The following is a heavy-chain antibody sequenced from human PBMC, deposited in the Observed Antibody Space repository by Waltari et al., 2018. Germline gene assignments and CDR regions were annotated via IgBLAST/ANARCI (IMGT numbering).Heavy chain of an antibody. CDR3: ARDRSSSGYFS. CDR2: ISSSSSYI. V-gene: IGHV3-21*03. J-gene: IGHJ5*02. D-gene: IGHD3-22*01. Sequence: EVQLVESGGGLVKHGGSLRPSCAASGCTLSSSPMTVVRQAPGKGLEWVSSISSSSSYIYYADSVKGRFTISRDNAKNSLYLQMNSLRAEDTAVYYCARDRSSSGYFSWGQGTLVTVSS. CDR1: GCTLSSSP.